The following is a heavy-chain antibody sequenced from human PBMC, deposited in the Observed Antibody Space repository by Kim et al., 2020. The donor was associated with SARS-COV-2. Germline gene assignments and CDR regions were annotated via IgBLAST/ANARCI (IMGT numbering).Heavy chain of an antibody. V-gene: IGHV1-2*06. D-gene: IGHD5-18*01. J-gene: IGHJ4*02. CDR3: VRVGGTGAMVY. CDR1: GYTFTDYY. CDR2: INPNSGGT. Sequence: ASVKVSCKASGYTFTDYYIHWVRQAPGQGLEWMGRINPNSGGTNSAQRFQGRVTMTRDTSISTGYMELSRLTSDDTAVYYCVRVGGTGAMVYWGQGTLVTVSS.